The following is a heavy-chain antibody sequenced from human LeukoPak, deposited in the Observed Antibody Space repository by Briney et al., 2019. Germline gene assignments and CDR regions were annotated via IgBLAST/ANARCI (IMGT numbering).Heavy chain of an antibody. CDR2: ISAYSGNT. D-gene: IGHD3-22*01. J-gene: IGHJ4*02. CDR3: ARAGPGYYPSTIDY. CDR1: GYTFTSYG. V-gene: IGHV1-18*01. Sequence: ASVKVSCRASGYTFTSYGISWVRQAPGQGLEWMGWISAYSGNTNYAQKLQGRVTMTTDTSTSTAYMELRSLRSDDTAVYYCARAGPGYYPSTIDYWGQGTLVTVSS.